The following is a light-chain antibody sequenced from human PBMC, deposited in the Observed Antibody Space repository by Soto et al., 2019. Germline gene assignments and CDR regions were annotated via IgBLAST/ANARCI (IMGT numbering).Light chain of an antibody. J-gene: IGLJ3*02. CDR3: CSYAGRGTWV. CDR1: TGDVGAYNF. V-gene: IGLV2-11*01. Sequence: QSALTQPRSVSGSPGQSVTISCTGTTGDVGAYNFVSWYQFHPDKAPKLMIYDANKRPSGVPDRFSASKSGNTASLTISGLQAEDEADYYCCSYAGRGTWVFGGGTKLTVL. CDR2: DAN.